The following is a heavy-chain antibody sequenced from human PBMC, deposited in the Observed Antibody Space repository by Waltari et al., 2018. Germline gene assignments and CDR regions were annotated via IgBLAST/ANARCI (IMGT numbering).Heavy chain of an antibody. CDR2: IYHSGST. CDR1: GYSISSGYY. J-gene: IGHJ6*03. V-gene: IGHV4-38-2*01. CDR3: ARGSRHYYYMDV. Sequence: QVQLQESGPGLVKPSETLSLTCAVSGYSISSGYYWGWIRQPPGKGLEWIGSIYHSGSTNYNPSLKSRVTISVDTSKNQFSLKLSSVTAADTAVYYCARGSRHYYYMDVWGKGTTVTVSS.